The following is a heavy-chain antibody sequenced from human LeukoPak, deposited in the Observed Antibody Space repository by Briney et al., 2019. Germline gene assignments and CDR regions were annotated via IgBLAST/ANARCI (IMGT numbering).Heavy chain of an antibody. J-gene: IGHJ4*02. CDR2: ISSDGSVT. V-gene: IGHV3-74*03. Sequence: GGSLRLSCAVSGFSFSNYWMHWVRQDPGKGLVWVSYISSDGSVTKNAASVKGRFTISRDNAVNTLYLQMNSLRVEDTAVYYCVRGSLRLPRSTPDYWGQGTLVTVSS. D-gene: IGHD2-21*02. CDR3: VRGSLRLPRSTPDY. CDR1: GFSFSNYW.